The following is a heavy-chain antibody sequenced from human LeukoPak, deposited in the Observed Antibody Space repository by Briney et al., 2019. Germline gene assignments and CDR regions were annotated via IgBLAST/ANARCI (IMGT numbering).Heavy chain of an antibody. CDR2: ITSSSYI. V-gene: IGHV3-21*01. J-gene: IGHJ4*02. Sequence: PGGSLRLSCAASGFSFNFYNMNWVRQAPGKGLEWVSSITSSSYIYYADSVKGRFTISRDNAKNSLYLQMNSLRAEDTAVYYCAREDFGSSTDYWGQGTLVTVSS. D-gene: IGHD6-13*01. CDR1: GFSFNFYN. CDR3: AREDFGSSTDY.